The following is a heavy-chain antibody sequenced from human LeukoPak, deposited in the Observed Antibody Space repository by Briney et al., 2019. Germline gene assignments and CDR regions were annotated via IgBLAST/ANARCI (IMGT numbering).Heavy chain of an antibody. CDR1: GYTFTGYY. J-gene: IGHJ4*02. CDR2: INPNSGGT. Sequence: GASVKVSCKASGYTFTGYYMHWVRPAPGQGLEWMGWINPNSGGTNYAQKFQGRVTMTRDTSISTAYMELSRLRSDDTAVYYCARGRDIFGVVINIPFDYWGQGTLVTFSS. D-gene: IGHD3-3*02. V-gene: IGHV1-2*02. CDR3: ARGRDIFGVVINIPFDY.